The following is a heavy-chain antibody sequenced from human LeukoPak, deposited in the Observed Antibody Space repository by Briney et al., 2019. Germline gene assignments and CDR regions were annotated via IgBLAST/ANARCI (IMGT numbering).Heavy chain of an antibody. D-gene: IGHD2-2*01. Sequence: PGGSLRLSCAASGFTFSSYWMSWVRQAPGKGLEWVANIKQDGSEKYYVDSVKGRFTISRDNAKNSLYLQMNSLRAEDTAVYYCARIDLGYCSSTSCPQSVAFDIWGQGTMVTVSS. CDR2: IKQDGSEK. J-gene: IGHJ3*02. CDR3: ARIDLGYCSSTSCPQSVAFDI. V-gene: IGHV3-7*03. CDR1: GFTFSSYW.